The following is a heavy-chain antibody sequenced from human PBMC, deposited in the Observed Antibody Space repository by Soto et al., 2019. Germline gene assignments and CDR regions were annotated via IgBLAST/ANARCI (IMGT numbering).Heavy chain of an antibody. Sequence: SVKVSCKASGATFSSYAISWVRQAPGQGLEWMGGIIPIFGTANYAQKFQGRVTITADKSTSTAYMELSSLRSEDTAVYYCARGYDFWSGYYIPPYFDYWGQGTLVTVS. J-gene: IGHJ4*02. V-gene: IGHV1-69*06. CDR3: ARGYDFWSGYYIPPYFDY. CDR1: GATFSSYA. CDR2: IIPIFGTA. D-gene: IGHD3-3*01.